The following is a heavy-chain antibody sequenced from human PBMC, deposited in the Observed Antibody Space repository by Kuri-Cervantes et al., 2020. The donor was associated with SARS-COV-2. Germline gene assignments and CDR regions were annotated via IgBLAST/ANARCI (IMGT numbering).Heavy chain of an antibody. CDR3: ARDLWITYYYYMDV. CDR2: IYSCGST. J-gene: IGHJ6*03. D-gene: IGHD2-2*03. Sequence: GGSLRLSCAASGFTVSSNYMSWVRQTPGKGLEWVSVIYSCGSTYYADSVKGRFTISRDNSKNSLYLQMNSLRAEDTAVYYCARDLWITYYYYMDVWGKGTTVTVSS. CDR1: GFTVSSNY. V-gene: IGHV3-66*03.